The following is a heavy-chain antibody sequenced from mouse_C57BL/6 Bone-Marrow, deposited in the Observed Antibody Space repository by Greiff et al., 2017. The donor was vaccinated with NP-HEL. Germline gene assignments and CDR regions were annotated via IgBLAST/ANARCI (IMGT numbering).Heavy chain of an antibody. J-gene: IGHJ4*01. V-gene: IGHV1-53*01. Sequence: QVQLQQPGTELVKPGASGYTFTSYWMHWVKQRPGQGLEWIGNINPSNGGTNYNEKFKSKATLTVDKSSSTAYMQLSSLTSEDSAVYYCARFYSNYCYAMDYWGQGTSVTVSS. CDR1: GYTFTSYW. D-gene: IGHD2-5*01. CDR3: ARFYSNYCYAMDY. CDR2: INPSNGGT.